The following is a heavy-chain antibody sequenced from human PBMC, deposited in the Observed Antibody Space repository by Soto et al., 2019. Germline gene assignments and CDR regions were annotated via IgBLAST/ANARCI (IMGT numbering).Heavy chain of an antibody. Sequence: QVQLVQSGAEVRKPGASVKVSCKASGYTFTTYGISWVRQAPGQGLEWMGWISGYNGHTKYAQKFQGRVTMTTDTSTSSVDLELRSLRSDDTAVYYCARAGEMPYYYYGLDVWGQGTTVTVSS. D-gene: IGHD3-16*01. CDR3: ARAGEMPYYYYGLDV. CDR1: GYTFTTYG. CDR2: ISGYNGHT. V-gene: IGHV1-18*01. J-gene: IGHJ6*02.